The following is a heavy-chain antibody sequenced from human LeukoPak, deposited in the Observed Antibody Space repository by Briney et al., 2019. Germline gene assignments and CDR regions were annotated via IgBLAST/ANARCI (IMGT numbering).Heavy chain of an antibody. CDR2: IDPSDFYT. CDR3: AKQVGIAAAGPGLYTYYYIMAV. J-gene: IGHJ6*04. D-gene: IGHD6-13*01. Sequence: GESLKISCKGSGYSFTSYWISWVRQMPGKGLEWMGRIDPSDFYTNYSPSFQGHVTISADKSISTAYLQWSSLKASDTAMYYCAKQVGIAAAGPGLYTYYYIMAVGGKGPT. V-gene: IGHV5-10-1*01. CDR1: GYSFTSYW.